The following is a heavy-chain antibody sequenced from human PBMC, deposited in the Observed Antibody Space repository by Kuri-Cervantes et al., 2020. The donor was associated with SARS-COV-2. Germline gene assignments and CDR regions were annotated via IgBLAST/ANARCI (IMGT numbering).Heavy chain of an antibody. CDR1: GGTFSNHA. J-gene: IGHJ4*02. D-gene: IGHD5-24*01. Sequence: SVKVSCKSSGGTFSNHAISWVRQAPGQGLEWMGGILPILDAANYAQKFQGRVTITSDESTSTAYMELSSLRSEDTAVYYCAREWTDPIEMATPTHFDYWGQGTLVTVSS. V-gene: IGHV1-69*13. CDR3: AREWTDPIEMATPTHFDY. CDR2: ILPILDAA.